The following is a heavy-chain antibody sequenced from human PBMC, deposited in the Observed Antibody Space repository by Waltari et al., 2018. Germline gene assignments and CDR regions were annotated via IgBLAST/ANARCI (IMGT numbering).Heavy chain of an antibody. J-gene: IGHJ4*02. CDR3: ARALVTTRIYFDY. D-gene: IGHD5-12*01. V-gene: IGHV4-59*08. CDR2: ISYTGST. Sequence: QVQLQESGPGLVKPSETLSLTCTVSGYSISSYYWSWIRQPPGKGLEWIGYISYTGSTNYNPSLKSRVTFSVDTSKNQFSLKLSSATAADTAVYYCARALVTTRIYFDYWGLGTLVTVSS. CDR1: GYSISSYY.